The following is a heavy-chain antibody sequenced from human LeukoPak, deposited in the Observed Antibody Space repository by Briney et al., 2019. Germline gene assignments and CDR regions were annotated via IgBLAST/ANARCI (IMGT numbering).Heavy chain of an antibody. D-gene: IGHD6-19*01. Sequence: GGSLRLSCAASGFTFISYEMNWVRQAPGKGLEWVSYISSSGTTIHYADSVKGRFTISRDNAKNSLYLQMNSLRAEDTAVYYCARGYYSSGWDDAFDIWGQGTMVTVFS. CDR2: ISSSGTTI. CDR1: GFTFISYE. V-gene: IGHV3-48*03. CDR3: ARGYYSSGWDDAFDI. J-gene: IGHJ3*02.